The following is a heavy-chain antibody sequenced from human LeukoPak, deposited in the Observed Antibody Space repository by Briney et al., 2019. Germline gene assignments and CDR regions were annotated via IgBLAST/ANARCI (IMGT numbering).Heavy chain of an antibody. CDR3: ARDSYYYDSSGKTGYYMDV. CDR1: GFTFSSYS. CDR2: ISSSSSYI. J-gene: IGHJ6*03. Sequence: GGSLRLSCAASGFTFSSYSMNWVRQAPGKGLEWVSSISSSSSYIYYADSVKGRFTISRDSAKNSLYLQMNSLRAEDTAVYCCARDSYYYDSSGKTGYYMDVWGKGTTVTVSS. D-gene: IGHD3-22*01. V-gene: IGHV3-21*01.